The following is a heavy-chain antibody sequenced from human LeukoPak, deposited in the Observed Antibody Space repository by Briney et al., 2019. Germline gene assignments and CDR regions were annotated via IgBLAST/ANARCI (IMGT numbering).Heavy chain of an antibody. J-gene: IGHJ6*02. CDR1: GFTFGDYA. V-gene: IGHV3-49*03. CDR3: TRVRAYCGGDCYDYYFYCGMDV. D-gene: IGHD2-21*02. CDR2: IRSKAYGGTT. Sequence: GGFLRLSCTASGFTFGDYAMSWFRQAPGKGLEWVGFIRSKAYGGTTEYAASVKGRFTISRDDSKSIAYLQMNSLKTEDTAVYYCTRVRAYCGGDCYDYYFYCGMDVWGQGTTVTVSS.